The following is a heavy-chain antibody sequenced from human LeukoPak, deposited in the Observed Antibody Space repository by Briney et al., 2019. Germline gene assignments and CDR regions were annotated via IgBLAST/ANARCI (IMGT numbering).Heavy chain of an antibody. Sequence: GGSLRLSCAASGFPFSVYWMSWVRQAPGKGLEWVSVIYSGGDTYYADSVKGRVTISRDNSKNTLYLQMNSLRAEDTAVYYCARHIVPSTPDYWGQGTLVTVSS. CDR3: ARHIVPSTPDY. J-gene: IGHJ4*02. D-gene: IGHD5-12*01. CDR2: IYSGGDT. V-gene: IGHV3-66*04. CDR1: GFPFSVYW.